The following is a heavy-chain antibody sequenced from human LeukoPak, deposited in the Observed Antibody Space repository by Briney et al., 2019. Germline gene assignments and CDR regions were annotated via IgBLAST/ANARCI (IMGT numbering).Heavy chain of an antibody. J-gene: IGHJ4*02. Sequence: GGSLRLSCAASGFTFSTYSMNWVRQAPGKGLEWVSYISSSSSTIYYADSVKGRFTISRDNAKNSLYLQMNSLRAEDTAVYYCARGAGYSGTEDWGQGTLVTVSS. CDR1: GFTFSTYS. D-gene: IGHD1-26*01. CDR2: ISSSSSTI. CDR3: ARGAGYSGTED. V-gene: IGHV3-48*04.